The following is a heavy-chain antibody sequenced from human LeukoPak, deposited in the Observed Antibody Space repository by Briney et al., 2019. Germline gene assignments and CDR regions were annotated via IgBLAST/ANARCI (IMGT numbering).Heavy chain of an antibody. D-gene: IGHD6-19*01. Sequence: SVKVSCKASGYTFTSYGISWVRQAPGQGLEWMGWISAYNGNTNYAQKLQGRVTMTTDTSTSTAYMELRSLRSDDTAVYYCARRPPVAGTSAGYYYYGMDVWGQGTTVTVSS. CDR3: ARRPPVAGTSAGYYYYGMDV. CDR2: ISAYNGNT. V-gene: IGHV1-18*01. J-gene: IGHJ6*02. CDR1: GYTFTSYG.